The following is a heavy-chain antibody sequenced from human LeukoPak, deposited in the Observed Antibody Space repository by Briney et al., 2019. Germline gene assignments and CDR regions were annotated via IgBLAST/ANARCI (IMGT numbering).Heavy chain of an antibody. CDR2: ICGSSGST. CDR3: AKGQYGGHSLIEY. Sequence: PGGSLRLSCAASTFTLSTYGMSWVRQAPGKGLEWVSAICGSSGSTHYADSVKGRFTISRDDSKNTLYLHMNSLRAEDTAIYYCAKGQYGGHSLIEYWGQGTLVTVSS. J-gene: IGHJ4*02. V-gene: IGHV3-23*01. CDR1: TFTLSTYG. D-gene: IGHD4-23*01.